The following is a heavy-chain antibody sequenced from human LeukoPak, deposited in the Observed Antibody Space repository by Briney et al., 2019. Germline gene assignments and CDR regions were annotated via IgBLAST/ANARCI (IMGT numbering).Heavy chain of an antibody. Sequence: SSETLSLTCTVSDYSITYGHYWVWVRQPPGKGLEWIGSIHHGGNTYYNPSLKSRVTISVDTSKNQFSLKLSSVTAADTAVYYCARGRSYVNGPHYYGSGSYWGKFDYWGQGTLVTVSS. V-gene: IGHV4-38-2*02. CDR2: IHHGGNT. CDR1: DYSITYGHY. D-gene: IGHD3-10*01. CDR3: ARGRSYVNGPHYYGSGSYWGKFDY. J-gene: IGHJ4*02.